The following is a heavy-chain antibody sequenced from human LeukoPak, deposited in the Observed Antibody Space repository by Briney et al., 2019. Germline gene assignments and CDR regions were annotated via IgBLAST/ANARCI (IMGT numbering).Heavy chain of an antibody. CDR3: ANSADTDMVTSFDY. J-gene: IGHJ4*02. CDR1: GGTFSSYA. D-gene: IGHD5-18*01. CDR2: IIPIFGTA. V-gene: IGHV1-69*13. Sequence: SVKVSCKASGGTFSSYAISWVRQAPGQGLEWMGGIIPIFGTADYAQKFQGRVTITADESTSTAYMELSSLRSEDTAVYYCANSADTDMVTSFDYWGQGTLVTVSS.